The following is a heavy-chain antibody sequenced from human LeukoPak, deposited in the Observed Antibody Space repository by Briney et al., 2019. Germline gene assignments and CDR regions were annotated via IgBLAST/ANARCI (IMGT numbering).Heavy chain of an antibody. CDR1: GFILSGYS. J-gene: IGHJ4*02. CDR3: ARTTYYYDSSGRPPHY. D-gene: IGHD3-22*01. Sequence: PGGSLRLSCAASGFILSGYSMNWVRQAPGKGLEWVSSISSSSSYIYYADSVKGRFTISRDNAKKSMYLQMNSLRAEDTAVYYCARTTYYYDSSGRPPHYWGQGTLVTVSS. CDR2: ISSSSSYI. V-gene: IGHV3-21*01.